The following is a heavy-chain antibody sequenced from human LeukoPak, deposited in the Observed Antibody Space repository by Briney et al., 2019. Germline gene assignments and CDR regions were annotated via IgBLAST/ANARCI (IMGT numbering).Heavy chain of an antibody. CDR2: INHSGST. D-gene: IGHD3-10*01. V-gene: IGHV4-34*01. J-gene: IGHJ5*02. CDR3: ARDMVRGRRNWFDP. CDR1: GGSFSGYY. Sequence: KPSETLSLTCAVYGGSFSGYYWSWIRQPPGKGLEWIGEINHSGSTNYNPSLKSRVTISVDTSKNQFSLKLSSVTAADTAVYYCARDMVRGRRNWFDPWGQGTLVTVSS.